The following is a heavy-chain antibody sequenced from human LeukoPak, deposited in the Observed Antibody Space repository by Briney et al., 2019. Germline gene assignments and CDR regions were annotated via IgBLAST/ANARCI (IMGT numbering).Heavy chain of an antibody. CDR3: ARAVGTYYYGSGSRGWFDP. V-gene: IGHV4-39*01. J-gene: IGHJ5*02. D-gene: IGHD3-10*01. CDR2: IYYSGST. Sequence: SETLSLTCTVSGGSIRNYYWTWIRQPPGKGLEWIGSIYYSGSTYYNPSLKSRVTISVDTSKNQFSLKLSSVTAADTAVYYCARAVGTYYYGSGSRGWFDPWGQGTLVTVSS. CDR1: GGSIRNYY.